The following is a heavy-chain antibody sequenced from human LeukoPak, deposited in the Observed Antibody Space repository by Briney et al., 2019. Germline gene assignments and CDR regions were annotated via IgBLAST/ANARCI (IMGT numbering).Heavy chain of an antibody. V-gene: IGHV3-23*01. Sequence: GGSLRLSCAASGFTFSSYDMSWVRQAPGKGLEWVSGISGSGHRTYYADSVKGRFTISRDNSKSTLYLQMNSLRAEDTAVYYCAKDWGEYFDYVWGSFTSFDSWGQGTLVTVSS. CDR3: AKDWGEYFDYVWGSFTSFDS. D-gene: IGHD3-16*01. CDR1: GFTFSSYD. CDR2: ISGSGHRT. J-gene: IGHJ4*02.